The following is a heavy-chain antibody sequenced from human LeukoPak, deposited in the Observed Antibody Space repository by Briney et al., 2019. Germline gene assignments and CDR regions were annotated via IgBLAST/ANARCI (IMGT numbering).Heavy chain of an antibody. CDR1: GYTFTDYY. Sequence: ASVKVSFKASGYTFTDYYMHWVRQAPGQGLEWMGWINPNSGDTKYAQKFQGRVTMSRDTSISTAYMELSRLRSDDTAVYYCAKVRQLGGAFYGMDVWGQGTTVTVSS. D-gene: IGHD5-24*01. J-gene: IGHJ6*02. CDR3: AKVRQLGGAFYGMDV. V-gene: IGHV1-2*02. CDR2: INPNSGDT.